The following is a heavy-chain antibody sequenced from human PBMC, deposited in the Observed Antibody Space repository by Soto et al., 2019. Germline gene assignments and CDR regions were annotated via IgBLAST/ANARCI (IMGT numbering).Heavy chain of an antibody. V-gene: IGHV3-30-3*01. CDR3: ARPESSKQGAYDI. Sequence: QVQLVESGGGVVQPGRSLRLSCAASGFTFRNYAMHWVRQAPGKGLEWVAVISYDGINEDYGDSVKGRFTISRDNSKNMLYLQINRLRPEDTAVYYCARPESSKQGAYDIWGHGTLVSVSS. CDR2: ISYDGINE. CDR1: GFTFRNYA. D-gene: IGHD6-13*01. J-gene: IGHJ3*02.